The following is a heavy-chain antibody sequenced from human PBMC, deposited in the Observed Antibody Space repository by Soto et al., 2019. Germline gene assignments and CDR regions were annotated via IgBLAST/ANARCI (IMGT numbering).Heavy chain of an antibody. Sequence: GGSLRLSCAASGFTFSSYAMSWVRQAPGKGLEWVSAISGSGGSTYYADSVKGRFTISRDNSKNTLYLQMNSLRAVDTAVYYCAKVYYYDSSGPVPNDSFDIWGQGTMVTVSS. CDR2: ISGSGGST. J-gene: IGHJ3*02. V-gene: IGHV3-23*01. D-gene: IGHD3-22*01. CDR3: AKVYYYDSSGPVPNDSFDI. CDR1: GFTFSSYA.